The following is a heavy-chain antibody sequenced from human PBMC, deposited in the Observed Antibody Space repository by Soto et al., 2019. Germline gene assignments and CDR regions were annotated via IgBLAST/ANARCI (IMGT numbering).Heavy chain of an antibody. CDR1: GGSIRSSSYY. CDR3: ARQVTMVRGPFEY. V-gene: IGHV4-39*01. Sequence: QLQLQESGPGLVKPSETLSLTCTVSGGSIRSSSYYWGWIRQPPGKGLEWIGSIYYSGSTYYNPSLKSRVTISVDTSKNQFSLKLSSVTAADTAVYYCARQVTMVRGPFEYWGQGTLVTVSS. D-gene: IGHD3-10*01. J-gene: IGHJ4*02. CDR2: IYYSGST.